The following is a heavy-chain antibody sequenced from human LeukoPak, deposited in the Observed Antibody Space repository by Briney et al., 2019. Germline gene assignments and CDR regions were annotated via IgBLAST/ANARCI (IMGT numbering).Heavy chain of an antibody. CDR2: ISASGGST. Sequence: GGSLRLSCAASGFTFSTYAMSWDRQAPGKGLEWVSSISASGGSTYYVDSVKGRFTISRDNSKNTLYLQMNSLRAEDTAVYYCAQDHDYGVPHYFDYWGQGTLVTVSS. CDR1: GFTFSTYA. CDR3: AQDHDYGVPHYFDY. V-gene: IGHV3-23*01. D-gene: IGHD4-17*01. J-gene: IGHJ4*02.